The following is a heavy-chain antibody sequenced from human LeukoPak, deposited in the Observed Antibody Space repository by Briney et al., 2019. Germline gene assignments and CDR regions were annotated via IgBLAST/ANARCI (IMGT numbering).Heavy chain of an antibody. V-gene: IGHV4-4*07. CDR1: GGSISSYY. CDR2: IYTSGST. J-gene: IGHJ4*02. D-gene: IGHD6-13*01. Sequence: SETLSLTCTVSGGSISSYYWSWIRQPAGKGLEWIGRIYTSGSTNYNPSLKSRVTMSVDTSKNQFSLKLSSVTAADTAVYYCARGRRAAAGQYYFDYWGQGTLVTVSS. CDR3: ARGRRAAAGQYYFDY.